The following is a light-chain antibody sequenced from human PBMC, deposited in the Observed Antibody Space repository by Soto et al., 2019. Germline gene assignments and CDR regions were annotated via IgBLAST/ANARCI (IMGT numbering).Light chain of an antibody. Sequence: DIQMTQSPSSLSASVGDTVTITCRASQGIIDYLAWYQQRPGRVPRLLIYAASTLHTGVPSRFSGSGDGTDFTLTISSLQPEDVATYYCQKYDTAPQTFGPGTKVEIK. J-gene: IGKJ1*01. CDR1: QGIIDY. V-gene: IGKV1-27*01. CDR3: QKYDTAPQT. CDR2: AAS.